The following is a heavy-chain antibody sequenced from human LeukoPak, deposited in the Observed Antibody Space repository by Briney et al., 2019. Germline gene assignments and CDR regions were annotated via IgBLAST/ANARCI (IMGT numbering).Heavy chain of an antibody. CDR1: GYTFDIYW. Sequence: GESLKISCKASGYTFDIYWIGWVRQMPGKGLEWMGIIYPRDSDTRYSPSFQGQVTISADKSISTAYLQWDSLKASDTAMYYCARHVQGYGADYWGQGTLVTVSS. J-gene: IGHJ4*02. CDR2: IYPRDSDT. V-gene: IGHV5-51*01. CDR3: ARHVQGYGADY. D-gene: IGHD3-10*02.